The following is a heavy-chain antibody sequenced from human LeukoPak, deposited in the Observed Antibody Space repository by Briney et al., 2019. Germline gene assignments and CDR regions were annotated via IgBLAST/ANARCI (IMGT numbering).Heavy chain of an antibody. CDR2: INHSGST. D-gene: IGHD6-13*01. J-gene: IGHJ5*02. Sequence: SETLSLTCAVYGGSFSGYYWSWIRQPPGKGLEWIGEINHSGSTNYNPSLKSRVTISVDTSKNQFSLKLSSVTAADTAVYYCARDFSSSWPNWFDPWGQGTLVTVSS. CDR1: GGSFSGYY. CDR3: ARDFSSSWPNWFDP. V-gene: IGHV4-34*01.